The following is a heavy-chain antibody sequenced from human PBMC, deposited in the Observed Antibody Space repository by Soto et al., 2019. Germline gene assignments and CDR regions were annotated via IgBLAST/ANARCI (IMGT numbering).Heavy chain of an antibody. J-gene: IGHJ4*02. Sequence: ASVKVSCKASGYTFTGYYMHWVRQAPGQGLEWMGWINPNSGGTNYAQKFQGWVTMTRDTSISTAYMELSRLRSDDTAVYYCARDKDNYYGSGNLDYWGQGTLVTVSS. CDR1: GYTFTGYY. CDR2: INPNSGGT. V-gene: IGHV1-2*04. CDR3: ARDKDNYYGSGNLDY. D-gene: IGHD3-10*01.